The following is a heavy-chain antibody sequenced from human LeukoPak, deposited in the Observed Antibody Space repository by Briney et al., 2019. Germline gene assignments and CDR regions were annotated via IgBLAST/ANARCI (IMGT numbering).Heavy chain of an antibody. Sequence: GRSLRLSCAASGFTFSSYGMHWVRQAPGKGLEWVAVISYDGSNKYYADSVKGRFTISRDNSKNTLYLQMNSLRAEDTAAYYCAKEMYGSGSYEYWGQGTLVTVSS. J-gene: IGHJ4*02. CDR1: GFTFSSYG. CDR2: ISYDGSNK. V-gene: IGHV3-30*18. D-gene: IGHD3-10*01. CDR3: AKEMYGSGSYEY.